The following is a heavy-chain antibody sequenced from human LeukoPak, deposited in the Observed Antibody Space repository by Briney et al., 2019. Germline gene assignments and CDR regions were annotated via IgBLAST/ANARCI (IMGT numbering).Heavy chain of an antibody. V-gene: IGHV3-64D*06. CDR1: GFTFSSYA. Sequence: GGSLRLSCSASGFTFSSYAMHWVRQAPGKGLEYVSAISSNGGSTYYADSVKGRLTISRDNSKNTLYLQMSSLRAEDTAVYYCVTRTGYSGHDFSDYWGQGTLVTVSS. CDR3: VTRTGYSGHDFSDY. CDR2: ISSNGGST. J-gene: IGHJ4*02. D-gene: IGHD5-12*01.